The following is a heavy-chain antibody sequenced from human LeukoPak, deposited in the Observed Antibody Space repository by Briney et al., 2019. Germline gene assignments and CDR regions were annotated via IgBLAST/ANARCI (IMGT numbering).Heavy chain of an antibody. D-gene: IGHD3-9*01. V-gene: IGHV4-59*01. Sequence: PSETLSLTCTVSGGSISSYYWSWIRQPPGKGLEWIGYISHNVSPDYSPSPKSRVTISADTSKNQFSLILRSVTAADTAVYYCTRDHWLKSSKTWYYYGLDVWGQGTTVTVSS. CDR1: GGSISSYY. CDR3: TRDHWLKSSKTWYYYGLDV. CDR2: ISHNVSP. J-gene: IGHJ6*02.